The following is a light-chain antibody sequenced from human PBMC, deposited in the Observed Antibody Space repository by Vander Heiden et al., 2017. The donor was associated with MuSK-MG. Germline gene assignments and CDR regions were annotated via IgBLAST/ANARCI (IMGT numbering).Light chain of an antibody. Sequence: DIVMTQPPLSSPVTLGQPASISFRSSQTLVHSDGNTSLSWLQQRPGQPPRLLIYKVSNRFSGVPGRFSDSGAGTDVTLKISRVEAEDVGVYSCTQVFFGQGTKLEIK. CDR3: TQVF. CDR1: QTLVHSDGNTS. J-gene: IGKJ2*01. CDR2: KVS. V-gene: IGKV2-24*01.